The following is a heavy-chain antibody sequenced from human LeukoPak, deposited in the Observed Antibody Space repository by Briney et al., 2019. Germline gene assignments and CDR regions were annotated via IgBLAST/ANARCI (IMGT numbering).Heavy chain of an antibody. V-gene: IGHV3-48*01. D-gene: IGHD2-21*01. CDR3: ARADIVGQYYFDY. CDR2: ISSSSSTI. J-gene: IGHJ4*02. Sequence: PGGSLRLSCAASGFTFSSYSMNWVRQAPGKGLEWVSYISSSSSTIYYADSVKGRFTISRDNAKNSLYLQMNSLRAEDTAVYYCARADIVGQYYFDYWGQGTLVTVSS. CDR1: GFTFSSYS.